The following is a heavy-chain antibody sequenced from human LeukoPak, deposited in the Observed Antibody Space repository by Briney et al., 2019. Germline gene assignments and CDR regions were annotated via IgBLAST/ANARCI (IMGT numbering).Heavy chain of an antibody. CDR2: IRYDGSNQ. V-gene: IGHV3-30*02. CDR1: GFTFSSYG. D-gene: IGHD6-13*01. J-gene: IGHJ4*02. CDR3: AKDRIAAAGVDY. Sequence: GGSLRPSCAASGFTFSSYGMHCVRQAPGRGVGGVAFIRYDGSNQYYADSVKGRFTISRDNSKNTLYLQMNSLRAEDTAVYYCAKDRIAAAGVDYWGQGTLVTVSS.